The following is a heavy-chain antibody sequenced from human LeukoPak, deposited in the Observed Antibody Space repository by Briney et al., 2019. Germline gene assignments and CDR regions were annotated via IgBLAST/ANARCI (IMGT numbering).Heavy chain of an antibody. J-gene: IGHJ5*02. CDR2: IYYSGST. D-gene: IGHD1-14*01. CDR3: ARGLRDRGNHNNWFDP. CDR1: GGSISSSSYY. Sequence: PSETLSLTCTVSGGSISSSSYYWGWVRQPPGKALEWIGYIYYSGSTNYNPSLKSRVTISVDTSKNQFSLKLSSVTAADTAVYYCARGLRDRGNHNNWFDPWGQGTLVTVSS. V-gene: IGHV4-61*05.